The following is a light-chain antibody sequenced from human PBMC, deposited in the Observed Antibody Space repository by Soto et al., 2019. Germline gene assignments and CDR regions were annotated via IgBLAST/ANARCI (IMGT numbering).Light chain of an antibody. V-gene: IGKV3-20*01. J-gene: IGKJ1*01. CDR1: QRVSSSY. Sequence: EIVLSQYSGTLSFSPGERATLSCRASQRVSSSYLAWYQQKPGQAPRLLIYVASSRATGIPDRFSGSGSGTDFTLTISRLEPEDFAVYYCQQYGSSPWTFDQGTKVDI. CDR3: QQYGSSPWT. CDR2: VAS.